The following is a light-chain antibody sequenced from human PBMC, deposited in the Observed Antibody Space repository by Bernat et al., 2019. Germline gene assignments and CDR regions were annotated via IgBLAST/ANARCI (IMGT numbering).Light chain of an antibody. CDR1: SGHSSYI. Sequence: QPVLTQSSSASASLGSSVKLTCTLSSGHSSYIIAWHQQQPGKAPRYLMKLEGSGSYNKGSGVPDRFSGSSSGADSYLTISNLQFEDEADYYCETWDSNTHEVFGGGTKLAVL. V-gene: IGLV4-60*02. CDR3: ETWDSNTHEV. J-gene: IGLJ3*02. CDR2: LEGSGSY.